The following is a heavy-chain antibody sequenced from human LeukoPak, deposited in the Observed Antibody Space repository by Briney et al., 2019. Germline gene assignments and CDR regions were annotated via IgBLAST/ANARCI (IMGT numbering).Heavy chain of an antibody. V-gene: IGHV3-23*01. CDR3: AKDYRYCSGGSCYTAFDY. CDR1: GFTFSSYA. CDR2: ISGSGGST. D-gene: IGHD2-15*01. J-gene: IGHJ4*02. Sequence: TGGSLRLSCAASGFTFSSYAMSWVRQAPGKGLEWVSAISGSGGSTYYADSVKGRFTISRDNSKNTLYLQMNSLRAEDTAVYYCAKDYRYCSGGSCYTAFDYWGQGTLVTVSS.